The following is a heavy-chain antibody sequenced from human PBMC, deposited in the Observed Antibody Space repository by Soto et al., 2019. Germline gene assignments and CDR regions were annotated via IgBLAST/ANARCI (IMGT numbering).Heavy chain of an antibody. D-gene: IGHD1-20*01. J-gene: IGHJ4*02. CDR3: ARETGITGNSLDY. Sequence: EVQLVESGGGLVKPGGSLRLSCAASGFTFSSYSMNWVRQAPGKGLEWVSSISSSSSYIYYADSVKGRFNISRDNAKNSLYLQMNSLRAEDTAVYYCARETGITGNSLDYWGQGTLVTVSS. CDR2: ISSSSSYI. V-gene: IGHV3-21*01. CDR1: GFTFSSYS.